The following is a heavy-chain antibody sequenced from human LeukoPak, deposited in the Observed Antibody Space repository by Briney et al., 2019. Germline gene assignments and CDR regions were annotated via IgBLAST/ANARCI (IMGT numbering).Heavy chain of an antibody. D-gene: IGHD3-22*01. J-gene: IGHJ3*02. V-gene: IGHV1-69*04. CDR2: IIPIFGIA. CDR3: ARALYYYDSSGYYYGAFDI. CDR1: GGTFSSYA. Sequence: SVKVSCKASGGTFSSYAISWVRQAPGQGLEWMGRIIPIFGIANYAQKFQGRVTITADKSTITAYMELSSLRSEDTAVYYCARALYYYDSSGYYYGAFDIWGQGTMVTVSS.